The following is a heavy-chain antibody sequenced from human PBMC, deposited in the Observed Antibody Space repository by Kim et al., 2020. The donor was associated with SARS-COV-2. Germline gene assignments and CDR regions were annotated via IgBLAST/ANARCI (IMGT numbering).Heavy chain of an antibody. Sequence: SETLSLTCTVSGGSISSSSYYWGWIRQPPGKGLEWIGSIYYSGSTYYNPSLKSRVTISVDTSKNQFSLKLSSVTAADTAVYYCARPTINYDFWSGPPYSYGMDVWGQGTTVTVSS. V-gene: IGHV4-39*01. CDR2: IYYSGST. D-gene: IGHD3-3*01. CDR3: ARPTINYDFWSGPPYSYGMDV. CDR1: GGSISSSSYY. J-gene: IGHJ6*02.